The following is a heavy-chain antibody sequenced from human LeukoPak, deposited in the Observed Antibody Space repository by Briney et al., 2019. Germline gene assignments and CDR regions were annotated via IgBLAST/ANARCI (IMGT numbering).Heavy chain of an antibody. V-gene: IGHV3-23*01. J-gene: IGHJ4*02. D-gene: IGHD6-19*01. CDR1: GFSFSTYT. Sequence: GGSLRLSCAASGFSFSTYTMHWVRQAPGKGLEWVSAISGSGGSTYYADSVKGRFTISRDNSKNTLYLQMNSLRAEDTAVYYCARHSSGWLFDYWGQGTLVTVSS. CDR2: ISGSGGST. CDR3: ARHSSGWLFDY.